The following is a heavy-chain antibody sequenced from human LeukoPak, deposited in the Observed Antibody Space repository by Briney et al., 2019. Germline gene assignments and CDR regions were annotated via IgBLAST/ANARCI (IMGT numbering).Heavy chain of an antibody. CDR3: AKSSGGLYYYYGMDV. D-gene: IGHD2-15*01. CDR2: ISGSGGST. CDR1: GFTFSSYW. J-gene: IGHJ6*02. V-gene: IGHV3-23*01. Sequence: PGGSLRLSCAASGFTFSSYWMSWVRQAPGKGLEWVSAISGSGGSTYYADSVKGRFTISRDNSKNTLYLQMSSLRAEDTAVYYCAKSSGGLYYYYGMDVWGQGTTVTVSS.